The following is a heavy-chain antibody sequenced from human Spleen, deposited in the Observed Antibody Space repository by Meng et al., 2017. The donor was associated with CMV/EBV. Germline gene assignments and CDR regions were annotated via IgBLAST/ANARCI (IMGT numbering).Heavy chain of an antibody. D-gene: IGHD6-13*01. J-gene: IGHJ6*02. V-gene: IGHV1-69*05. Sequence: SVKVSCKASGGTFSSYAISWVRQAPGQGLEWMGGIIPIFGTANYAQKFQGRVTITTDESTSTAYMELSSLRSEDTAVYYCASCIAAAGYYYYGMDVWGQGTTVTVS. CDR1: GGTFSSYA. CDR3: ASCIAAAGYYYYGMDV. CDR2: IIPIFGTA.